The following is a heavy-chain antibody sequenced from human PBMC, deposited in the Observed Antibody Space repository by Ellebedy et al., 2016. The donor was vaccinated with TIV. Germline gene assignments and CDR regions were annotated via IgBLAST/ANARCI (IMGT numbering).Heavy chain of an antibody. V-gene: IGHV1-69*13. CDR3: ARGLRSYYYYGMDV. CDR2: IIPIFGTA. J-gene: IGHJ6*02. CDR1: RGTFSSYA. Sequence: SVKVSXKASRGTFSSYAISWVRQAPGQGLEWMGGIIPIFGTANYAQKFQGRVTITADESTSTAYMELSSLRSEDTAVYYCARGLRSYYYYGMDVWGQGTTVTVSS. D-gene: IGHD4-17*01.